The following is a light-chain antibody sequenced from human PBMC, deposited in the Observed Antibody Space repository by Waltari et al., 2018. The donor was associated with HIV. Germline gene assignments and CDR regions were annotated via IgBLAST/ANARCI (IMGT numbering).Light chain of an antibody. Sequence: EIVLTQSPGTLSVSPGERATVSCRASQSVNSNYLAWYQRKPGQAPRLLIYSASSRAPGIPDTFSGSGSGTDFNLTISRPEPGDSAVYYCQQYGSSPRTFGEGTKVEIK. V-gene: IGKV3-20*01. CDR1: QSVNSNY. CDR2: SAS. J-gene: IGKJ1*01. CDR3: QQYGSSPRT.